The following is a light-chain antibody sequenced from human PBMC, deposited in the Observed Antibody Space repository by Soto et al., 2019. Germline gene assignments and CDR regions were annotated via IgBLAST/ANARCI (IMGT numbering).Light chain of an antibody. CDR1: QSISSD. V-gene: IGKV3-15*01. J-gene: IGKJ3*01. CDR2: GAS. Sequence: EIVMTQSPATLSVSPGERATLSCRASQSISSDLAGYQHKPGQAPSLLIFGASTRAADIPARFSGSGSGTEFTLTINSLQSEDFAVYYCQQYHDWPPVTFGPGTKVDIK. CDR3: QQYHDWPPVT.